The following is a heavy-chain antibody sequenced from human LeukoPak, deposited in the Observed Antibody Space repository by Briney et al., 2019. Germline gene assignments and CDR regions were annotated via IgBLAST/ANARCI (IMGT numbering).Heavy chain of an antibody. CDR1: GASISSSPYY. J-gene: IGHJ4*02. V-gene: IGHV4-39*01. D-gene: IGHD6-13*01. CDR2: IYYTGNT. CDR3: ARHGAMAAAGTTPDY. Sequence: SETLSLTCTVSGASISSSPYYWGWIRQPPGKGLEWIVSIYYTGNTYHNPSLGSRVTISVDTSENQFSLKLNSVTAADTAVYYCARHGAMAAAGTTPDYWGQGTLVTVSS.